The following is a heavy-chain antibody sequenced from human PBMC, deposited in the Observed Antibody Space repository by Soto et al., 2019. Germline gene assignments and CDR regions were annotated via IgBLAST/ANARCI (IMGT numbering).Heavy chain of an antibody. CDR3: TTDRPHNWNDGGGY. J-gene: IGHJ4*02. V-gene: IGHV3-15*01. CDR1: GFTFSNAW. CDR2: IKSKTDGGTT. D-gene: IGHD1-1*01. Sequence: EVQLVESGGGLVKPGGSLRLSCAASGFTFSNAWMSWVRQAPGKGLEWVGGIKSKTDGGTTDYAAPVKGRFTISRDDSKNTLYLQMNSLKTEDTAVYYCTTDRPHNWNDGGGYWGQGTLVTVSS.